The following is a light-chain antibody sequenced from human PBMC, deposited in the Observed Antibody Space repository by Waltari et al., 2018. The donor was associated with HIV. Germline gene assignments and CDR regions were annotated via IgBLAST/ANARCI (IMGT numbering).Light chain of an antibody. J-gene: IGLJ1*01. CDR1: SSGVGSYNL. CDR2: EVS. Sequence: QSALTQPASVSGSTGQSITISCTGTSSGVGSYNLVSWYQQYPGKAPKLMISEVSKRPSGVSNRFSGSKSGNTASLTISGLQAEDEADYYCCSYAGSSTFVFGTGTKVTVL. V-gene: IGLV2-23*02. CDR3: CSYAGSSTFV.